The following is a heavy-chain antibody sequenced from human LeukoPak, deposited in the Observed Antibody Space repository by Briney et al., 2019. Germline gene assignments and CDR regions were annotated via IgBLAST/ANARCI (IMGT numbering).Heavy chain of an antibody. CDR3: ARRGYYGSGAYDT. CDR1: GGSLNSYY. J-gene: IGHJ3*01. V-gene: IGHV4-59*08. Sequence: SETLSLTCTVSGGSLNSYYWGWIRQPPGKGLEWIGNVYHSGSAIYNPSLESRVPISVDRSKNQFSLNLSSVTAADTAVYYCARRGYYGSGAYDTWGQGTMFIVSS. CDR2: VYHSGSA. D-gene: IGHD3-10*01.